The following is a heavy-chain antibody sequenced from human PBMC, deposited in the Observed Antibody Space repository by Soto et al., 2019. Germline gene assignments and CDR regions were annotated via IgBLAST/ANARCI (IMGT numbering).Heavy chain of an antibody. V-gene: IGHV3-7*01. CDR1: GFTFSSYW. J-gene: IGHJ6*02. Sequence: GGSLRLSCAASGFTFSSYWMSWVRQAPGKGLEWVANIKQDGSEKYYVDSVKGRFTISRDNAENTLYLQMNSLRVEDTAVYYCARGGLQHALDVWGQGSTVTVSS. CDR2: IKQDGSEK. CDR3: ARGGLQHALDV. D-gene: IGHD6-13*01.